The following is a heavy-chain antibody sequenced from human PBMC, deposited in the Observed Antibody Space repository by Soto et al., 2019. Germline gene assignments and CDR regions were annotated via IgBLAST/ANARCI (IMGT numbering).Heavy chain of an antibody. J-gene: IGHJ3*02. CDR2: ISAYNGNT. V-gene: IGHV1-18*01. D-gene: IGHD5-12*01. CDR3: ARAAGYSGYDYPAFDI. Sequence: ASVKVSCKASGYTFTSYGISWVRQAPGQGLAWMGWISAYNGNTNYAQKLQGRVTMTTDTSTSTAYMELRSLRSDDTAVYYCARAAGYSGYDYPAFDIWGQGTMVTVSS. CDR1: GYTFTSYG.